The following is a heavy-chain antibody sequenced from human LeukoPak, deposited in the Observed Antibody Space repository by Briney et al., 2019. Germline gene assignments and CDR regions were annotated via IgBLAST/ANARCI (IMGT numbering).Heavy chain of an antibody. CDR2: ISSSGSTI. CDR1: GFTFSSYS. V-gene: IGHV3-48*04. J-gene: IGHJ4*02. Sequence: PGGSLRLSCAASGFTFSSYSMNWVRQAPGKGLEWVSYISSSGSTIYYADSVKGRFTISRDNAKNSLYLQMNSLRAEDTAVYYCARAFRGDLGDGLLSFDYWGQGTLVTVSS. CDR3: ARAFRGDLGDGLLSFDY. D-gene: IGHD3-10*01.